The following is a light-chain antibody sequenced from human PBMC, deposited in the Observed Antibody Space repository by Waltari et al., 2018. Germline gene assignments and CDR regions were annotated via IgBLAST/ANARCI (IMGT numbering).Light chain of an antibody. J-gene: IGKJ1*01. CDR3: QQYNSYSWT. V-gene: IGKV1-5*03. Sequence: DIQMTQSPSTLSASVGDRVTITCRASQSISSWLAWYQQKPGKAPKLLIYKASNLERGVPSRFSGSGSGTEFTLAISSLQPDDFATYYCQQYNSYSWTFGQGTKVEIK. CDR1: QSISSW. CDR2: KAS.